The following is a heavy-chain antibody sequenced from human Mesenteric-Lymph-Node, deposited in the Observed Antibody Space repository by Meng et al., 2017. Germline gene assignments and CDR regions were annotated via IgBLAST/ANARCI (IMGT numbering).Heavy chain of an antibody. D-gene: IGHD5-12*01. Sequence: GESLKISCAASGFTFSSYAMSWVRQAPGKGLEWVSAISGSGGSTYYADSVKGRFTISRDNSKNTLYLQMNSLRAEDTAVYYCAKRRGPLDYWGQGTLVTVSS. CDR1: GFTFSSYA. J-gene: IGHJ4*02. V-gene: IGHV3-23*01. CDR2: ISGSGGST. CDR3: AKRRGPLDY.